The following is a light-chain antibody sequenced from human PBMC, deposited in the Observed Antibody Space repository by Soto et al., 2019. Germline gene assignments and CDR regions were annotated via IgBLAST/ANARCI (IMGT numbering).Light chain of an antibody. V-gene: IGLV1-40*01. CDR3: QSYDSSLSEV. Sequence: QPVLTQPPSVSGAPGQRVTISCTGSSSNIGAGYDVHWYQQLPGTAPKLLIYGNSNRPSGVPDRFSGSKSGTSASLAITGLQAEDEADYYCQSYDSSLSEVFGTGTKLTVI. CDR1: SSNIGAGYD. CDR2: GNS. J-gene: IGLJ1*01.